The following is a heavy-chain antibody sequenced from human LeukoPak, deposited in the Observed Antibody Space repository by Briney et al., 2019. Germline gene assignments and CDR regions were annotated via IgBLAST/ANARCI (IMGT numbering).Heavy chain of an antibody. CDR2: IYHSGST. V-gene: IGHV4-38-2*02. CDR3: AREVHPVGPTYASLNWFDP. J-gene: IGHJ5*02. Sequence: PSETLSLTCTVSGYSISSGYYWGWIRQPPGKGLEWIGSIYHSGSTYYNPSLKSRVTISVDTSKNQFPLKLSSVTAADTAVYYCAREVHPVGPTYASLNWFDPWGQGTLVTVSS. CDR1: GYSISSGYY. D-gene: IGHD1-26*01.